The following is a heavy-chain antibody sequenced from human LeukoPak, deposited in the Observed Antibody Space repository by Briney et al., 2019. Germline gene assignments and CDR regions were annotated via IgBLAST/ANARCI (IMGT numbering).Heavy chain of an antibody. Sequence: GGSLRLSCAASGFTVSSNYMSWVRQAPGKGLEWVSVIYSGGSTYYADSVKGRFTISRDNSKNTLYLQMNSLRAEDTAVYYCAKVRTMVRGTNFDYWGQGTLVTVSS. CDR1: GFTVSSNY. D-gene: IGHD3-10*01. CDR3: AKVRTMVRGTNFDY. J-gene: IGHJ4*02. V-gene: IGHV3-53*01. CDR2: IYSGGST.